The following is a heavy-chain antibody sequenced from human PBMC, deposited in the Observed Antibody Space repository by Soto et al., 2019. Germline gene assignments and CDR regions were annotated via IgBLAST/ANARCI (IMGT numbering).Heavy chain of an antibody. CDR1: GGSITSFY. CDR3: ARGGSQRTFDY. V-gene: IGHV4-59*01. Sequence: SETLSLTCTVSGGSITSFYWSWIRQPPGKGLEWIGYIYYTGSTNYNPSLKSRVTISVDTSKNQFSLKLSSVTTADTAVYYCARGGSQRTFDYWGQGILVTVSS. D-gene: IGHD1-26*01. J-gene: IGHJ4*02. CDR2: IYYTGST.